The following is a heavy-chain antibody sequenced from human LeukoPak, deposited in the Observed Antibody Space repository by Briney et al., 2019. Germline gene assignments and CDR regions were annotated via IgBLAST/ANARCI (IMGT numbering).Heavy chain of an antibody. J-gene: IGHJ4*02. CDR1: GYTFTSYY. CDR2: INPSGGST. Sequence: ASVKVSCEASGYTFTSYYMHWVRQAPGQGLEWMGIINPSGGSTSYAQKFQGRVTMTRDTSTSTVYMELSSLRSEDTAVYYCARTEGTDCSGGSCYFRHWGQGTLVTVSS. D-gene: IGHD2-15*01. CDR3: ARTEGTDCSGGSCYFRH. V-gene: IGHV1-46*01.